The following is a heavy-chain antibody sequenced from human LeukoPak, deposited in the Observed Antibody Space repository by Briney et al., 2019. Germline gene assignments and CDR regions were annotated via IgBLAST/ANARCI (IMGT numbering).Heavy chain of an antibody. Sequence: PSETLSLTCTVSGGSISSYYWSWIRQPPGKGLEWIGHIYYNGSTNYNPSLKSRVTISVDTSKNQFSLKLSSVTAADTAVYYCARDSPPCSGGSCYSGPGGWFDPWGQGTLVTVSS. CDR3: ARDSPPCSGGSCYSGPGGWFDP. J-gene: IGHJ5*02. V-gene: IGHV4-59*01. CDR1: GGSISSYY. CDR2: IYYNGST. D-gene: IGHD2-15*01.